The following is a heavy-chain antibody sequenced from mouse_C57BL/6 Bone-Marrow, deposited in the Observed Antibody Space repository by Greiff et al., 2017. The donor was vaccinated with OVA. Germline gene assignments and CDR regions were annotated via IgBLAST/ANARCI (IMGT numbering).Heavy chain of an antibody. J-gene: IGHJ3*01. Sequence: EVQLQQSGPELVKPGASVKISCKASGYTFTDYYMNWVKQSHGKSLEWIGDINPNNGGTSYNQKFKGKATLTGDKSSSTAYMELRSLTSEDSVVYYCARAPGAYWGQGTLVTVSA. CDR1: GYTFTDYY. CDR2: INPNNGGT. V-gene: IGHV1-26*01. CDR3: ARAPGAY.